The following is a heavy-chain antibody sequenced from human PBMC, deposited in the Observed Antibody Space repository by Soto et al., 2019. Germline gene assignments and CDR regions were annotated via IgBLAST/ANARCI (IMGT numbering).Heavy chain of an antibody. V-gene: IGHV2-26*01. CDR1: GLSITDSEMG. CDR2: IDSSGEK. D-gene: IGHD6-19*01. CDR3: ARRHLAVAVSPWFDP. J-gene: IGHJ5*02. Sequence: QVTLTESGPVLVKPTETLTLRCTVSGLSITDSEMGVSWISQPPGQPLEWLAHIDSSGEKSYRTFLKSRLAISKDTSKSQIVLTMTNIDPAYTATYYCARRHLAVAVSPWFDPWGQGIPVTVS.